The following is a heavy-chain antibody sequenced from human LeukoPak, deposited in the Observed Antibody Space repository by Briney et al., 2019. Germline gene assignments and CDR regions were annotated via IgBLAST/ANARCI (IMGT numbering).Heavy chain of an antibody. CDR2: ISYDGSNK. CDR3: AKTGMLRRVGYLDV. V-gene: IGHV3-30*04. CDR1: GFTFSSYA. Sequence: GGSLRLSCAASGFTFSSYAMHWVRQAPGKGLEWVAVISYDGSNKYYADSVKGRFTISRDNSKKMVYLEMNSLRVEDTAVYYCAKTGMLRRVGYLDVWGKGTAVIVSS. D-gene: IGHD1-1*01. J-gene: IGHJ6*04.